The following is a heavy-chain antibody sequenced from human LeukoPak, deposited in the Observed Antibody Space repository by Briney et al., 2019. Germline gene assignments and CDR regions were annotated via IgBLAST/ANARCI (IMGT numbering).Heavy chain of an antibody. V-gene: IGHV4-39*07. D-gene: IGHD6-19*01. CDR1: GGSISSSSYY. Sequence: PSETLSLTCTVSGGSISSSSYYWGWIRQPPGKGLEWIGEINHSGSTNYNPSLKSRVTISVDTSKNQFSLKLSSVTAADTAVYYCARDRGSSGWGGKDYWGQGTLVTVSS. CDR3: ARDRGSSGWGGKDY. J-gene: IGHJ4*02. CDR2: INHSGST.